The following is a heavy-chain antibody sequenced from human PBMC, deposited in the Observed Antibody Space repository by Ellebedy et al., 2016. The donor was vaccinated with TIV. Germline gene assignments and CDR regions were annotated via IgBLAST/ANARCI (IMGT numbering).Heavy chain of an antibody. CDR1: GFTFSNYA. CDR3: AKASSSSFDFEY. CDR2: LSGSGGTT. J-gene: IGHJ4*02. V-gene: IGHV3-23*01. Sequence: GESLKISXAASGFTFSNYAMSWVRQAPGKGLEWVSLLSGSGGTTYYADAVKGRFTISRDNSKKTVYLQLNSLRVEDTAIYYCAKASSSSFDFEYWGQGTLVTVSS. D-gene: IGHD1-26*01.